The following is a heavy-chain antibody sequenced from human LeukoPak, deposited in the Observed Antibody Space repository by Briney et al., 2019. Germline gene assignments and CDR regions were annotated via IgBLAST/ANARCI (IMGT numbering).Heavy chain of an antibody. V-gene: IGHV3-11*04. CDR3: ARGPNSGYDWLAWFDP. J-gene: IGHJ5*02. Sequence: PGGSLRLSCAASGFTFSDYYMSWIRQAPGKGLEWVSYISSSGTTIYYADSVKGRFTISRDNAKNSLYLQMNSLRAEDTAVYYCARGPNSGYDWLAWFDPWGQGTLVTVSA. D-gene: IGHD5-12*01. CDR2: ISSSGTTI. CDR1: GFTFSDYY.